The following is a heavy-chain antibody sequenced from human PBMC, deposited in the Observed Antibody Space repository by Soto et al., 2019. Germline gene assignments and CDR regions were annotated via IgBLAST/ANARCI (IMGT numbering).Heavy chain of an antibody. J-gene: IGHJ4*02. D-gene: IGHD2-2*02. V-gene: IGHV1-18*01. CDR3: AKSATVPAAIAY. Sequence: GASVKVSCKASGYTFSSYGISWVRQAPGQGLEWMGWISGYNGNTNYAQKLQGRVTMTIDTSTSTAYMELSSLRSEDTAVYYCAKSATVPAAIAYWGQGTLVTVPS. CDR2: ISGYNGNT. CDR1: GYTFSSYG.